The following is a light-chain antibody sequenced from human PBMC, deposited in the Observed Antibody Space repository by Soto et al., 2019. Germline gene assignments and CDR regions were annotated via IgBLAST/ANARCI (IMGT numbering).Light chain of an antibody. V-gene: IGKV1-8*01. Sequence: AIRMTQSPSSFSASTGDRVTITCRASQGISSYLAWYQQKPGKAPKLLIYAASTLQSGVPSRFSGSGSGTDFTLTISCLQSEDFATYSWQQYYSYRTFGQGTKVEIK. J-gene: IGKJ1*01. CDR2: AAS. CDR1: QGISSY. CDR3: QQYYSYRT.